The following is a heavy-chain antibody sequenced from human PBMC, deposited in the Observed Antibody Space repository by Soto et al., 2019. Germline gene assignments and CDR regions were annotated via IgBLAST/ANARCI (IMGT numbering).Heavy chain of an antibody. Sequence: PGGSLRLSCAASGFTFSSYSMSWVRQAPGKGLEWVSSISSSSSYIYYADSVKGRFTISRDNAKNSLYLQMNSLRAEDTAVYYCARVGDPYYYYGMDVWGQGTTVTVSS. CDR2: ISSSSSYI. D-gene: IGHD3-16*01. CDR3: ARVGDPYYYYGMDV. CDR1: GFTFSSYS. J-gene: IGHJ6*02. V-gene: IGHV3-21*01.